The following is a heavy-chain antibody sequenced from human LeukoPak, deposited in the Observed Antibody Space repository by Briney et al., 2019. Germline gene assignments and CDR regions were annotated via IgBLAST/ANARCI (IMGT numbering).Heavy chain of an antibody. CDR1: GYTFTSYD. V-gene: IGHV1-8*01. J-gene: IGHJ4*02. CDR2: MNPNSGNT. CDR3: AVRRKWSGECDY. D-gene: IGHD3-10*01. Sequence: ASVKVSCKASGYTFTSYDINWVRQATGQGLEWMGWMNPNSGNTGYAQKFQGRVTMTRNTSISTAYMELSSLRSEDTAVYYCAVRRKWSGECDYWGQGTLVTVSS.